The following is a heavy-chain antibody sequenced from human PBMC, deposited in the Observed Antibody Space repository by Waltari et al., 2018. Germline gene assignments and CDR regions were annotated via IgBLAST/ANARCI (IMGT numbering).Heavy chain of an antibody. D-gene: IGHD2-2*01. CDR3: AQLYCSSTTCHLFDY. Sequence: QITLKESGPTLVKPTQTLTLTCTFSGFSLSTSGVGVGWIRQPPGKALDWLTLIFWDDEKRYSPSLKRRLTTTKATSKNQVVLAMTNMDPADTATYYCAQLYCSSTTCHLFDYWGQGTLVTVSS. J-gene: IGHJ4*02. V-gene: IGHV2-5*02. CDR2: IFWDDEK. CDR1: GFSLSTSGVG.